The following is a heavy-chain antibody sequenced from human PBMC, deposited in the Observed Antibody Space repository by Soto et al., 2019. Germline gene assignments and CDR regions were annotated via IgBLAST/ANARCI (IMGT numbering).Heavy chain of an antibody. CDR3: ASAYYDILTGYPHGFEP. Sequence: SETLSLPCTVSGGSVSSRSYYWFWIRQPPGKGLEWIGYIYYSGSTNYNPSLKSRVTISVDTSKNQFSLKLSSVTAADTAVYYCASAYYDILTGYPHGFEPWGQGNLVT. J-gene: IGHJ5*02. V-gene: IGHV4-61*01. CDR2: IYYSGST. CDR1: GGSVSSRSYY. D-gene: IGHD3-9*01.